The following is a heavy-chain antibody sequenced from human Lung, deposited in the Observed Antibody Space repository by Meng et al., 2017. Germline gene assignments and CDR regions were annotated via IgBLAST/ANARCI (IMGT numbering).Heavy chain of an antibody. V-gene: IGHV7-4-1*02. CDR2: INPNTGNP. CDR3: ARDGYPVLGGVSAFDY. Sequence: QVQLVQSGSELKKPGASVKFSCEASGYTFNAFAMNWVRQAPGHGLEWLGWINPNTGNPTYARGFTGRFVFSLDTSVSTAYLEISSLKAEDTAMYYCARDGYPVLGGVSAFDYWGQGTLVTVSS. D-gene: IGHD3-16*01. J-gene: IGHJ4*02. CDR1: GYTFNAFA.